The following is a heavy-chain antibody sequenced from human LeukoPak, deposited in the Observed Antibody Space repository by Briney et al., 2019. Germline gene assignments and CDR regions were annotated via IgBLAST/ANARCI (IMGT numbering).Heavy chain of an antibody. D-gene: IGHD3-9*01. CDR3: ARGSDDILTGYSYYFDY. CDR2: FYRDGGI. CDR1: GFTVTNNY. V-gene: IGHV3-66*01. J-gene: IGHJ4*02. Sequence: GGSLRLSCAASGFTVTNNYMNWVRQAPGKGLEWVSVFYRDGGIYYGDSVKGRFTISRDTSKNMVYLQMNSLRAEDTAVYYCARGSDDILTGYSYYFDYWGQGTLVTVSS.